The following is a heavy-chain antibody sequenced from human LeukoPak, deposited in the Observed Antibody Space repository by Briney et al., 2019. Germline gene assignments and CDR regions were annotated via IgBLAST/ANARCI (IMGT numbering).Heavy chain of an antibody. V-gene: IGHV4-39*01. D-gene: IGHD4-23*01. Sequence: SSETQSLTCTVSGGSVSSATYYWAWIRQPPGKGLEWIGSIYYSGSTYYNQSLQSPVTISVDTSKNQFSLKLSSVTAADTAVYHCARHGHDGNYDFWGQGTLVTVSS. CDR1: GGSVSSATYY. CDR2: IYYSGST. J-gene: IGHJ4*02. CDR3: ARHGHDGNYDF.